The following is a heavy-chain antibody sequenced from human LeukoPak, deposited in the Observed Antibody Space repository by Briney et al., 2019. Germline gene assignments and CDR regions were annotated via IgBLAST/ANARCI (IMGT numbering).Heavy chain of an antibody. J-gene: IGHJ4*02. Sequence: GGSLRLSCAASGFTFSSYSMNWVRQAPGKGLEWVSYISSSSSTIYYADSVKGRFTISRDNAKNSLYLQMNSLRAEDTAVYYCAKDHQRAKSWVREIDYWGQGTLVTVSS. D-gene: IGHD6-25*01. CDR1: GFTFSSYS. CDR3: AKDHQRAKSWVREIDY. CDR2: ISSSSSTI. V-gene: IGHV3-48*01.